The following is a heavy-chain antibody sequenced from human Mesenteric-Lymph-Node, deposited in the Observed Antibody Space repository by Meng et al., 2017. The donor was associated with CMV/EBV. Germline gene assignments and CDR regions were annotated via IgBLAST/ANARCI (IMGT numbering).Heavy chain of an antibody. D-gene: IGHD6-13*01. V-gene: IGHV1-2*02. Sequence: ASVKVSCKASGYTFTGYYMHWVRQAPGQGLEWMGWINPNSGGTNYAQKFQGRVTMTRDTSISTAYMELSRLRSDDTAVYYCERGAGSSSWDYYYYYYGMDVWGQGTTVTVSS. CDR1: GYTFTGYY. CDR3: ERGAGSSSWDYYYYYYGMDV. J-gene: IGHJ6*02. CDR2: INPNSGGT.